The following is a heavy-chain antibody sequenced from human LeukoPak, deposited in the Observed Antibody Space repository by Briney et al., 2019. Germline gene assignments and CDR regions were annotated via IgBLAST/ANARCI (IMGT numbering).Heavy chain of an antibody. V-gene: IGHV4-59*08. CDR1: GGSISIYY. D-gene: IGHD5-12*01. Sequence: SETLSLTCTVSGGSISIYYWSWIRQPPGKGLEWIGYIYYSGSTNYNPSLKSRVTISVDTSKNQFSLKLSSVTAADTAVYYCARHPGRLATIMFDYWGQGTLVTVSS. CDR2: IYYSGST. J-gene: IGHJ4*02. CDR3: ARHPGRLATIMFDY.